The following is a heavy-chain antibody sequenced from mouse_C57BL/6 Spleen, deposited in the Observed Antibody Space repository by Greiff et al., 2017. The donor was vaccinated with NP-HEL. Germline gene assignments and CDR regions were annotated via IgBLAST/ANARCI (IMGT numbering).Heavy chain of an antibody. D-gene: IGHD2-4*01. CDR3: ARQGAYDYDGFAY. CDR1: GFTFSSYG. V-gene: IGHV5-6*01. Sequence: EVKLVESGGDLVKPGGSLKLSCAASGFTFSSYGMSWVRQTPDKRLEWVATISSGGSYTYYPDSVKGRFTISRDNAKNTLYLQMSSLKSEDTAMYYCARQGAYDYDGFAYWGQGTLVTVSA. J-gene: IGHJ3*01. CDR2: ISSGGSYT.